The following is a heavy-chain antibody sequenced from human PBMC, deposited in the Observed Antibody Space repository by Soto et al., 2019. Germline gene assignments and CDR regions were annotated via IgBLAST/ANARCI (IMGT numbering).Heavy chain of an antibody. CDR2: IIGNGDMT. Sequence: EVQLLEAGGGFVQPGGSLRLSCAASGFTFDNYGMSWVRQAPGKGLEWVSAIIGNGDMTYYADSVKGRFTISRDNSKNTLYLPLNNLRAEDMAIYYCAKDRDYGDSFPFDGWGQGTLVTVSS. V-gene: IGHV3-23*01. CDR1: GFTFDNYG. D-gene: IGHD4-17*01. CDR3: AKDRDYGDSFPFDG. J-gene: IGHJ4*02.